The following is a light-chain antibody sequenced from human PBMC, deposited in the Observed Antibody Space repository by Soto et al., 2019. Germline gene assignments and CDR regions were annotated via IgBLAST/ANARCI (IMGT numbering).Light chain of an antibody. CDR2: HTS. V-gene: IGKV3-20*01. J-gene: IGKJ2*01. Sequence: VLTQSPGTLSLSPGERATLSCRASQSIRSRFFAWYQQKAGQAPKLLIHHTSDRATDLPDRFSGSGSGTDFTLTIDRLEPEDLAVYYCQQYDRSPYTFGQGTKLEIK. CDR3: QQYDRSPYT. CDR1: QSIRSRF.